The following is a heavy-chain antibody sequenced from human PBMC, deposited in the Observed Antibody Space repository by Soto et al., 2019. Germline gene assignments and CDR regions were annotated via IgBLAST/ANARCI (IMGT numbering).Heavy chain of an antibody. V-gene: IGHV3-15*01. CDR3: TTASRYGSGGLWYYFDY. J-gene: IGHJ4*02. CDR2: IKSKTDGGTT. Sequence: EVQLVESGGGLVKPGGSLRLSFAASGFTFSNAWMSWVRQAPGKGLEWVGRIKSKTDGGTTDYAAPVKGRFTISRDDSKNTLYLQMNSLKTEDTAVYYCTTASRYGSGGLWYYFDYWGQGTLVTVSS. CDR1: GFTFSNAW. D-gene: IGHD3-10*01.